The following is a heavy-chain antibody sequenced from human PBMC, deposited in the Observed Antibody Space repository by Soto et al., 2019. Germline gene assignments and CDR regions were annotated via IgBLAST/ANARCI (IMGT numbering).Heavy chain of an antibody. CDR3: LSHTSTSPNAFYF. CDR2: IYPGDSDT. J-gene: IGHJ3*01. CDR1: GYSFANYW. V-gene: IGHV5-51*01. Sequence: PGESLKISCRGSGYSFANYWIGWVRQMPGKGLEWMGIIYPGDSDTRYSPSFQGQVTISADKSISTAYLQWSSLKASDTAMYYFLSHTSTSPNAFYFWAQGTMVPVSS. D-gene: IGHD6-6*01.